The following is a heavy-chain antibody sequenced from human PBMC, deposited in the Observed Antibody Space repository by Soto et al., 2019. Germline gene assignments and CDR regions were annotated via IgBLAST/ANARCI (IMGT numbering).Heavy chain of an antibody. CDR3: ARDGGEDPYDSSGYYLAL. D-gene: IGHD3-22*01. V-gene: IGHV1-69*13. Sequence: VKVSCKASGGTFSSYSIGWVRQAHGQGLEWMGGIIPIFGTANYAQKFQGRVTITADESTSTAYMELSSLRSEDTAVYYCARDGGEDPYDSSGYYLALWGQGTLVTVSS. CDR1: GGTFSSYS. CDR2: IIPIFGTA. J-gene: IGHJ5*02.